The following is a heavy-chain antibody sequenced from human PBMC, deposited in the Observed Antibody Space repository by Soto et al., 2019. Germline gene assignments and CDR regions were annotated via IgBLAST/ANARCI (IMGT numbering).Heavy chain of an antibody. CDR2: IWYDGSNK. J-gene: IGHJ4*02. V-gene: IGHV3-33*01. CDR3: ARLNGYDSYFDY. D-gene: IGHD5-12*01. CDR1: GFTFSSYG. Sequence: GGSLRLSCAASGFTFSSYGMHWVRQAPGKGLEWVAVIWYDGSNKYYADPVKGRFTISRDNSKNTPYLQMNSLRAEDTAVYYCARLNGYDSYFDYWGQGTLVTVSS.